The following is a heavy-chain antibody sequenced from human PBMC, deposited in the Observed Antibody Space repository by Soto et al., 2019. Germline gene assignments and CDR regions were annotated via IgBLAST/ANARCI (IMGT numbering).Heavy chain of an antibody. J-gene: IGHJ4*02. CDR3: ARDNNWSYDS. D-gene: IGHD1-1*01. CDR2: IKPDGSRT. Sequence: PGGSLRLSCAASGFTFSSCWMHWVRQAPGEGLVWVSYIKPDGSRTKDADSVKGRFTISRDNARNTLYLRMDSLRAEDTAVYYCARDNNWSYDSWGRGTLVTVSS. CDR1: GFTFSSCW. V-gene: IGHV3-74*03.